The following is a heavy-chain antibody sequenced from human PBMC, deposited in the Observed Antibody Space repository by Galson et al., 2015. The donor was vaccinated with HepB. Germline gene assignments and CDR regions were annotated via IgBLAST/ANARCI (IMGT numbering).Heavy chain of an antibody. V-gene: IGHV3-21*01. Sequence: SLRLSCAASGFTFSSYGMNWVRQAPGKGLEWVSSISSISSYISYADSVKGRFTISRDNAQNSLFLQMNRLRGEDTAVYYCARDFLWQHLVPRDRRDYWGQGTLVTVSS. J-gene: IGHJ4*02. CDR2: ISSISSYI. CDR3: ARDFLWQHLVPRDRRDY. CDR1: GFTFSSYG. D-gene: IGHD2-21*01.